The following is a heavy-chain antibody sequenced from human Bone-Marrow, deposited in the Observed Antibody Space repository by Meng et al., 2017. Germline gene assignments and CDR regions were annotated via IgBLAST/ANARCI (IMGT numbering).Heavy chain of an antibody. D-gene: IGHD6-19*01. CDR3: AREGVSGLFDY. CDR2: ISYDGSNK. CDR1: GFTFSSYA. Sequence: QVQLVESGGGVVQPGSSLRLSCAASGFTFSSYAMHWARQAPGKGLEWVAVISYDGSNKYYADSVKGRFTISRDNSKNTLYVQMNSLRAEDTAVYYCAREGVSGLFDYWGQGTLVTVSS. V-gene: IGHV3-30-3*01. J-gene: IGHJ4*02.